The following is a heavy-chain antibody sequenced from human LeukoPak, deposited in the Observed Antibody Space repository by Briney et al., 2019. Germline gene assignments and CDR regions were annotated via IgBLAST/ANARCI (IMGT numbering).Heavy chain of an antibody. V-gene: IGHV3-23*01. CDR3: AKSIVVGRIFPGLDY. CDR2: ISGNGDRT. J-gene: IGHJ4*02. D-gene: IGHD2-21*01. Sequence: PGGSLRLSRAASGFTFSSNAMSWVRQAPGKGLEWVSGISGNGDRTYYGDSVKGRFTISRDNSKNTLSLQMNGLRAEDTAVYYCAKSIVVGRIFPGLDYWGQGNLVTVSS. CDR1: GFTFSSNA.